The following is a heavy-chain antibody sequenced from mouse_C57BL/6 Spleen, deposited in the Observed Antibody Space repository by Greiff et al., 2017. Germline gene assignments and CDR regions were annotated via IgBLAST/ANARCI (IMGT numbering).Heavy chain of an antibody. Sequence: QVQLQQPGTELVKPGASVKLSCKASGYTFTSYWMHWVKQRPGQGLEWIGNINPSNGGTNYNEKFKSKATLTVDKSSSTAYMQLSSLTSEDSAVYYCAREALTVVATDCAMDYWGQGTSVTVSS. CDR2: INPSNGGT. D-gene: IGHD1-1*01. V-gene: IGHV1-53*01. J-gene: IGHJ4*01. CDR1: GYTFTSYW. CDR3: AREALTVVATDCAMDY.